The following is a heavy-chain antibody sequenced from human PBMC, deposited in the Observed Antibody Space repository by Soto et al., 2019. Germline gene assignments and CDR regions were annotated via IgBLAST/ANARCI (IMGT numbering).Heavy chain of an antibody. Sequence: EVQLLESGGGLVQPGGSLRLSCAASGFTFSSYAMTWVRQAPGKGLEWVAVLSGSGVSTYYADSVKGRFTISRDNSKNTLYLQMNTRRAEDTAVYYCVNGGGSKDSYDSSCYYLYCLYALDVWGQGTMVTVSS. J-gene: IGHJ6*02. V-gene: IGHV3-23*01. CDR1: GFTFSSYA. CDR2: LSGSGVST. CDR3: VNGGGSKDSYDSSCYYLYCLYALDV. D-gene: IGHD3-22*01.